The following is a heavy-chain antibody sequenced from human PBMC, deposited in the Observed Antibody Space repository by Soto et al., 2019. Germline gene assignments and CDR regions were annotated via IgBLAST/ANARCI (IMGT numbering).Heavy chain of an antibody. D-gene: IGHD3-10*01. CDR3: ARDRPGISVIRAVKTYNYFDP. J-gene: IGHJ5*02. CDR1: GYNFLTYG. V-gene: IGHV1-18*01. Sequence: ASVKVSCKASGYNFLTYGISWLRQAPGRGLEWMGWISTDNTHRNYAQNFQERVTMTTDTSTNTAYMELRSLRADDTAIYYCARDRPGISVIRAVKTYNYFDPWGQGTLVTVSS. CDR2: ISTDNTHR.